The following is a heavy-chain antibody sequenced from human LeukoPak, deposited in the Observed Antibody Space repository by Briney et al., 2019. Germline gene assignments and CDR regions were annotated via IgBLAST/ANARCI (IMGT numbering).Heavy chain of an antibody. V-gene: IGHV1-18*01. Sequence: GASVKVSCKASGYTFTSYGISWVRQAPGQGLEWMGWISAYNGNTNYAQKLQGRVTMTTDTSTSTAYMELRSLRPDDTAVYYCARVMDTAMNDAFDIWGQGTMVTVSS. CDR3: ARVMDTAMNDAFDI. CDR1: GYTFTSYG. CDR2: ISAYNGNT. D-gene: IGHD5-18*01. J-gene: IGHJ3*02.